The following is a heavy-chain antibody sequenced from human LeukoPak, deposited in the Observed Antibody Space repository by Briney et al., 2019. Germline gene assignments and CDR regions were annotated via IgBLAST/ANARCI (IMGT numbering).Heavy chain of an antibody. D-gene: IGHD4-17*01. V-gene: IGHV4-31*01. CDR1: GGSISSGGYY. Sequence: PSQTLSLTCTVSGGSISSGGYYWSWIRQHPGKGLVWIGYIYYSGSPYYNPSLKSQVTISVDTSKNQFSLKLSFVTAADSAVYYCARATVIDKEFDYWGQGTLVTVSS. J-gene: IGHJ4*02. CDR2: IYYSGSP. CDR3: ARATVIDKEFDY.